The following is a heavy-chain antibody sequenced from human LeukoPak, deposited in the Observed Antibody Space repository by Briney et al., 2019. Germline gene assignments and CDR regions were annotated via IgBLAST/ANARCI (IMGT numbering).Heavy chain of an antibody. CDR2: IIPIFGTA. J-gene: IGHJ6*04. CDR1: GGTFSSYA. Sequence: SVKLSCKASGGTFSSYAISWVRQAPGQGLEWMGGIIPIFGTANYAQKFQGRVTITADESTSTAYMELSSLRSEDTAVYYCARAEWGSYDFWSGKPPRPTHLDVWGKGTTVTVSS. CDR3: ARAEWGSYDFWSGKPPRPTHLDV. D-gene: IGHD3-3*01. V-gene: IGHV1-69*13.